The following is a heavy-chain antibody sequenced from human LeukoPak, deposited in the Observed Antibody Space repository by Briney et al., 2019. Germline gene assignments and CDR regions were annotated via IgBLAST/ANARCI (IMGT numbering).Heavy chain of an antibody. CDR3: ARELGGNYGGNTGSS. V-gene: IGHV4-59*01. Sequence: PSETLSLTCTVSGGSISSYYWSWIRQPPGKGLEWIGYFYYSGSTNYNPSLKSRVTISVDTSKNQFSLKLSSVTAADTAVYYCARELGGNYGGNTGSSWGQGTLVTVSS. CDR1: GGSISSYY. J-gene: IGHJ4*02. CDR2: FYYSGST. D-gene: IGHD4-23*01.